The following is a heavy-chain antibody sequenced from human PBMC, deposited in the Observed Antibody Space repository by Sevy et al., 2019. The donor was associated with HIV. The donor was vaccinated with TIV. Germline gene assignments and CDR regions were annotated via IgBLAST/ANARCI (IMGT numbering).Heavy chain of an antibody. CDR1: GFTFTTYT. V-gene: IGHV3-21*01. J-gene: IGHJ3*01. CDR3: ARPYGSGSWEAFDV. CDR2: ITSSSNYI. Sequence: GGSLRLSCAASGFTFTTYTMNWVRQAPGKGLEWVSSITSSSNYIYYADSVKGRFTISRDKAKDSVYLQMNSLRAEETAVYYCARPYGSGSWEAFDVWGQGTMVTVSS. D-gene: IGHD3-10*01.